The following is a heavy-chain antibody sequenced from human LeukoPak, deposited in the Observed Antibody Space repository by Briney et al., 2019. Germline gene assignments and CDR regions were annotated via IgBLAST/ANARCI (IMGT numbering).Heavy chain of an antibody. CDR2: IYYSGST. V-gene: IGHV4-59*01. CDR3: ARDLSGSGSYRPYNWFDP. J-gene: IGHJ5*02. D-gene: IGHD3-10*01. Sequence: SETLSLTCTVSGGSISGYYWSWIRQPPGKGLEWIGYIYYSGSTNYNPSLKSRVTISVDTSKNQFSLKLSSVTAADTAVYYCARDLSGSGSYRPYNWFDPWGQGTLVTVSS. CDR1: GGSISGYY.